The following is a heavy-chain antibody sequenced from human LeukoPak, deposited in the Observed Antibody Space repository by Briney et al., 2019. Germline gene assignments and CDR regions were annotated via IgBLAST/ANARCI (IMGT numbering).Heavy chain of an antibody. CDR2: IGTAGDT. J-gene: IGHJ4*02. D-gene: IGHD4-17*01. Sequence: GGSLRLSCAASGFTFSSYDMHWVRQATGKGLEWVSAIGTAGDTYYPGSVKGRFTISRENAKNSLYLQMNSLRAGDTAVYYCARGYGDYEGINFDYWGQGTLVTVSS. CDR3: ARGYGDYEGINFDY. CDR1: GFTFSSYD. V-gene: IGHV3-13*01.